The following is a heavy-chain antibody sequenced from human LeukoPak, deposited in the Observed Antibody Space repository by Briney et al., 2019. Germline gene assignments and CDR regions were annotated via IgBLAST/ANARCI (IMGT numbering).Heavy chain of an antibody. V-gene: IGHV4-61*02. D-gene: IGHD2-2*02. CDR2: IYTSGST. J-gene: IGHJ6*03. CDR3: ARAGYCSSTSCYKVRPYYYYMDV. Sequence: SQTLSLTCTVSGGSISSGSYYWSWIRQPAGKGLEWIGRIYTSGSTNYNPSLKSRVTISVDTSKNQFSLKLSSVTAADTAVYYCARAGYCSSTSCYKVRPYYYYMDVWGKGTTVTVSS. CDR1: GGSISSGSYY.